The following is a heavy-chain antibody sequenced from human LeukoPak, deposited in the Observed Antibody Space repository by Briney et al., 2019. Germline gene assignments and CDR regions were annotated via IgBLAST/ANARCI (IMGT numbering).Heavy chain of an antibody. Sequence: ASVKVSCKASGGTFSSYAISWVRQAPGQGLEWMGGIIPIFGTANYAQKFQGRVTITADKSTSTAYMELSSLRSEDTAVYYCARATYYYDSSGPNWFDPWGQGTLVTVSS. J-gene: IGHJ5*02. V-gene: IGHV1-69*06. CDR2: IIPIFGTA. D-gene: IGHD3-22*01. CDR1: GGTFSSYA. CDR3: ARATYYYDSSGPNWFDP.